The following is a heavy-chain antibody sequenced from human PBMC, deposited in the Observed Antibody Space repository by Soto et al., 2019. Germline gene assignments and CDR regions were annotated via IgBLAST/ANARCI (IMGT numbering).Heavy chain of an antibody. CDR1: GFSLSTSGVG. Sequence: SGPTLVNPTQTLTLTCAFSGFSLSTSGVGVGWIRQPPGKALEWLALIYWNDDKRYSPSLKSRLTITKDTSKNQVVLTMTNIDPVDTATYYCAHSIVATITSSDNWFDPWGQGTLVTVSS. J-gene: IGHJ5*02. CDR2: IYWNDDK. D-gene: IGHD5-12*01. V-gene: IGHV2-5*01. CDR3: AHSIVATITSSDNWFDP.